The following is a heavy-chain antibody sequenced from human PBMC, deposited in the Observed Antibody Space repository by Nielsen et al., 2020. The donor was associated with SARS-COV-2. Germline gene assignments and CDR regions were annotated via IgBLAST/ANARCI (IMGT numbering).Heavy chain of an antibody. CDR3: ARDMVGYSGSIDY. J-gene: IGHJ4*02. V-gene: IGHV3-66*01. Sequence: GESLKISCAASGFTVSSNYMSWVRQAPGKGLEWVSVIYSGGSTYYADSVKGRFTISRDNAKNSLYLQMNSLRAEDTAVYYCARDMVGYSGSIDYWGQGTLVTVSS. D-gene: IGHD1-26*01. CDR2: IYSGGST. CDR1: GFTVSSNY.